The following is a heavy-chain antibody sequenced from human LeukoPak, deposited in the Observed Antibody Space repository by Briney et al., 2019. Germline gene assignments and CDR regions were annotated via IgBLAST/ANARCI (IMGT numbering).Heavy chain of an antibody. Sequence: PGGSLRLSCAASGFTFSDYYMSWIRQAPGKGLEWISYISSGSSFTNYADSVKGRFTISRDNAKNSLSLQMNSLRADDAAVYYCARASSKQLAGYLPDGFDIWGQGTMVTVSS. CDR2: ISSGSSFT. D-gene: IGHD3-9*01. CDR1: GFTFSDYY. CDR3: ARASSKQLAGYLPDGFDI. V-gene: IGHV3-11*06. J-gene: IGHJ3*02.